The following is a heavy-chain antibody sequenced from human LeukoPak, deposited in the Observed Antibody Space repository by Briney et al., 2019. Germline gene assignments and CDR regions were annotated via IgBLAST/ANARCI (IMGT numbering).Heavy chain of an antibody. CDR2: ISSSGSTI. CDR1: GLTFSDYY. V-gene: IGHV3-11*01. Sequence: GGSLRLSCAASGLTFSDYYMSWIRQPPGKGLEWVAYISSSGSTIYYADSVKGRFTISRDNAKNSLQLQRTSLRAEATAVYYCARARSYYDSSGYYGGYWGQGTLVTVSS. D-gene: IGHD3-22*01. J-gene: IGHJ4*02. CDR3: ARARSYYDSSGYYGGY.